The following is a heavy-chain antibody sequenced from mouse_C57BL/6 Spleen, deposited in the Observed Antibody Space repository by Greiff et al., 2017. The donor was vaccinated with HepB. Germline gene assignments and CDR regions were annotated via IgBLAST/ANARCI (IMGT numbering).Heavy chain of an antibody. D-gene: IGHD2-1*01. CDR1: GYTFTDYY. CDR2: INPNNGGT. Sequence: VQLQQSGPELVKPGASVKISCKASGYTFTDYYMNWVKQSHGKSLEWIGDINPNNGGTSYNQKFKGKATLTVDKSSSTAYMELRSLTSEDSAVYYCARWGIYYGAYYYAMDYWGQGTSVTVSS. CDR3: ARWGIYYGAYYYAMDY. V-gene: IGHV1-26*01. J-gene: IGHJ4*01.